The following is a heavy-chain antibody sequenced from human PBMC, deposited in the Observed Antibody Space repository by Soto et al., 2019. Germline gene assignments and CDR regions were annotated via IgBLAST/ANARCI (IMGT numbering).Heavy chain of an antibody. J-gene: IGHJ3*02. V-gene: IGHV5-51*01. D-gene: IGHD2-2*01. CDR2: IYPGDSDT. CDR1: GYSFTSYW. Sequence: GESLKISCKGSGYSFTSYWIGWVRQMPGKGLEWMGIIYPGDSDTRYSPSFQGQVTISADKSISTAYLQWSSLKASDTAMYYCARTGYCSSTSCYGYSGYDAFDIWGQGTMVTVSS. CDR3: ARTGYCSSTSCYGYSGYDAFDI.